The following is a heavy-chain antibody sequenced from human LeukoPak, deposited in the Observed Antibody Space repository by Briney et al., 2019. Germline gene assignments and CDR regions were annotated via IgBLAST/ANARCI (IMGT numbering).Heavy chain of an antibody. Sequence: SETLSLTCDVSGYSINFGHLWGWIRQPPGKGLEWIASINHSGRTYYAPSLKSRVTISVDTLKNQFSLKVTSVTAEDTAMYFCARESSAVAHTMMRDWLDPWGQGTLVTVSS. D-gene: IGHD3-22*01. CDR1: GYSINFGHL. CDR3: ARESSAVAHTMMRDWLDP. CDR2: INHSGRT. V-gene: IGHV4-38-2*02. J-gene: IGHJ5*02.